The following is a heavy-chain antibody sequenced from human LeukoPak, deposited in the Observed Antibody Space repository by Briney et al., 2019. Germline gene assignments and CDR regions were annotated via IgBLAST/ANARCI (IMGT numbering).Heavy chain of an antibody. Sequence: SETLSLTCTLSGGSISTHYWSWIRQPPGKGLEWIGYIYYSGSSSYNPSLKSRGSMSVDTSKNQFSLKLSSVTAADTAVYYCARGSTTVVPAFDIWGQGTMVTVSS. CDR2: IYYSGSS. J-gene: IGHJ3*02. CDR1: GGSISTHY. D-gene: IGHD4-17*01. CDR3: ARGSTTVVPAFDI. V-gene: IGHV4-59*11.